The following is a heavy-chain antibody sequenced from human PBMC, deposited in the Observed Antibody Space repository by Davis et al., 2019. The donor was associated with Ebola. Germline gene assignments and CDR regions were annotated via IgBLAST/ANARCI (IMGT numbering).Heavy chain of an antibody. V-gene: IGHV3-30*02. CDR2: VRYDESKK. J-gene: IGHJ6*01. CDR3: TLLQEHL. Sequence: GESLKISCATSGFTFSNYGMHWVHQAPGKGLEWVAFVRYDESKKNHADSVKGRFTISRDNSMNTLYLQMSSLHQGPIGLPPGTLLQEHLWG. CDR1: GFTFSNYG.